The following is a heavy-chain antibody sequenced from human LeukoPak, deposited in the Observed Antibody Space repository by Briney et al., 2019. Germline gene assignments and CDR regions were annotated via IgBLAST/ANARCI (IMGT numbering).Heavy chain of an antibody. J-gene: IGHJ6*03. D-gene: IGHD1-26*01. CDR3: ARVGEGRYYQYYYMDV. CDR1: GFTLSSYA. CDR2: ISKNGGNT. Sequence: PGRSLTLSCPASGFTLSSYAMHWVRQAPGKGLEYDSAISKNGGNTYYANSENGRFSISRDNSKNTLYLQMGSLRTEDMAVYYCARVGEGRYYQYYYMDVWGKGTTVTVSS. V-gene: IGHV3-64*01.